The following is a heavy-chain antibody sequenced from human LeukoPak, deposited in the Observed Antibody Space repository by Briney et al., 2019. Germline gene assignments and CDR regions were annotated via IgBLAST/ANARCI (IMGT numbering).Heavy chain of an antibody. V-gene: IGHV1-24*01. CDR2: FDPEDGET. D-gene: IGHD3-22*01. J-gene: IGHJ4*02. Sequence: ASVKGSCKVSGYTLSELSMHWVRQAPGKGLEWMGGFDPEDGETIYAQKFQGRVTMTEDTSTDTAYMELSSLRSEDTAVYYCAARKTYYYDSSGYYYWGQGTLVTVSS. CDR3: AARKTYYYDSSGYYY. CDR1: GYTLSELS.